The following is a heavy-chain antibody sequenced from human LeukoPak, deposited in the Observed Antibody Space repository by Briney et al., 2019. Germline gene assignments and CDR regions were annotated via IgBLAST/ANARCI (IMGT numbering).Heavy chain of an antibody. CDR1: GFTFSSYW. Sequence: GGSLRLSCAASGFTFSSYWMTWVRQAPGKGLEWVATIKHDGSEDYYLDSVKGRFTISRDNAKSSMWLQMNSLRAEDTAVYYCAKASAMIVVVSKHFDYWGQGTLVTVSS. CDR2: IKHDGSED. V-gene: IGHV3-7*03. J-gene: IGHJ4*02. D-gene: IGHD3-22*01. CDR3: AKASAMIVVVSKHFDY.